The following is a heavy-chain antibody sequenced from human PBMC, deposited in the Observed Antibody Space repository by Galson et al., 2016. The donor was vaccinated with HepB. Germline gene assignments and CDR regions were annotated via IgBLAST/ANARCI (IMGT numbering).Heavy chain of an antibody. CDR3: ARPAAATTRLFFYFDP. J-gene: IGHJ4*02. CDR2: VSYDGNNK. CDR1: GFTFNIFA. Sequence: SLRLSCAASGFTFNIFAMHWVRQAPGKGLEWVAAVSYDGNNKYFADSVKGRFSTSRDDSKNTLSLQMDNLRAEDTALYYCARPAAATTRLFFYFDPWGQGTLVTVSS. V-gene: IGHV3-30*03. D-gene: IGHD6-13*01.